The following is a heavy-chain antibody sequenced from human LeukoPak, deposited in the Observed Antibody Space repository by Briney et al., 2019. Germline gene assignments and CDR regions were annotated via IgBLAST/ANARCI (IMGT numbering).Heavy chain of an antibody. CDR1: GFTFSSYA. V-gene: IGHV3-23*01. CDR3: AKRADGYDSSGYPVDY. Sequence: GGSLRLSCAASGFTFSSYAMSWVRQAPGKGLEWVSTISSSGGSTYYADSVKGRFTISRDNSKNTLYLQINSLRAEDTAVYYCAKRADGYDSSGYPVDYWGQGTLVTVSS. J-gene: IGHJ4*02. CDR2: ISSSGGST. D-gene: IGHD3-22*01.